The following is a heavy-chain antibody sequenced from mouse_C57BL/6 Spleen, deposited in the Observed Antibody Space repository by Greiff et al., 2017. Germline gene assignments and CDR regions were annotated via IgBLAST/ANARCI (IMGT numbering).Heavy chain of an antibody. J-gene: IGHJ2*01. D-gene: IGHD4-1*01. CDR2: ISSGSSTI. CDR1: GFTFSDYG. Sequence: EVKLVESGGGLVKPGGSLKLSCAASGFTFSDYGMHWVRQAPEKGLEWVAYISSGSSTIYYADTVKGRFTISRNNAKNTLFLQMTSLRSEDTAMYYCARNWDPVYYFDYWGQGTTLTVSS. CDR3: ARNWDPVYYFDY. V-gene: IGHV5-17*01.